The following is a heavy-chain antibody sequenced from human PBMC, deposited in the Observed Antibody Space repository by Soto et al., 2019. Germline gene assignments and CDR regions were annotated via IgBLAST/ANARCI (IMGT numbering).Heavy chain of an antibody. CDR2: INPNSRGT. J-gene: IGHJ5*02. Sequence: ASVKVSCKDSGYPFTDYFIHCGRKLTGQGFEWIGWINPNSRGTTYAQNFPGRVTMTRETSNSIAYMEARGLRSDDTGEYYCERVTLQAGNWFDPWGHVTVFTVSS. D-gene: IGHD2-21*02. CDR3: ERVTLQAGNWFDP. V-gene: IGHV1-2*02. CDR1: GYPFTDYF.